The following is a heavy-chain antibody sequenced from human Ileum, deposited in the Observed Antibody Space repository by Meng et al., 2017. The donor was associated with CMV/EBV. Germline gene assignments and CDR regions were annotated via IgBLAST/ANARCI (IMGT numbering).Heavy chain of an antibody. CDR1: GFTFRTYA. Sequence: EVEMVEAGGGLVRPGESLTLSCVASGFTFRTYAMTWVCQAPGKGLEWVSTSGTGADTYYADSVKGRFTISRDSSKNTLYLQMHSLRAEDTAIYYCVPYSPPLRYFEYWGPGTLVTVSS. CDR2: SGTGADT. D-gene: IGHD4-17*01. J-gene: IGHJ4*02. CDR3: VPYSPPLRYFEY. V-gene: IGHV3-23*04.